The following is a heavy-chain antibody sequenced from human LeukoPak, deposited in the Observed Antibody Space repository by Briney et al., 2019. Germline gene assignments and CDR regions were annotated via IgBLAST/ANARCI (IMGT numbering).Heavy chain of an antibody. V-gene: IGHV1-24*01. Sequence: RASVKVSCKVSGYTLTELSMHWVRQAPGKGLEWMGGFDPEDGETIYAQKFQGRVTMTEDTSTDTAYMELSSLRSEGTAVYYCATRTVPAAVSPWFDPWGQGTPVTVSS. CDR1: GYTLTELS. J-gene: IGHJ5*02. CDR2: FDPEDGET. D-gene: IGHD2-2*01. CDR3: ATRTVPAAVSPWFDP.